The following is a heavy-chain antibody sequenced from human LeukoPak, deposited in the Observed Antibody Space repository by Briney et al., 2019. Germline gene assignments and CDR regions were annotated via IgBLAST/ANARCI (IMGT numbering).Heavy chain of an antibody. CDR2: IYYSGST. Sequence: SETLSLTCTVSGYSISSGYYWGWIRQPPGKGLEWIGSIYYSGSTYYNPSLKSRVTISVDTSKNQFSLKLSSVTAADTAVYYCARRGNGSFYYFDDWGQGTLVTVSS. J-gene: IGHJ4*02. CDR1: GYSISSGYY. V-gene: IGHV4-38-2*02. D-gene: IGHD1-26*01. CDR3: ARRGNGSFYYFDD.